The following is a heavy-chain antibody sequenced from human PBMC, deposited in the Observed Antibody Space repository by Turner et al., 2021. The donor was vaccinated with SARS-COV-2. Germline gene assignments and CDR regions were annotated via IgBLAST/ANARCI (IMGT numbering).Heavy chain of an antibody. J-gene: IGHJ6*02. D-gene: IGHD2-15*01. V-gene: IGHV3-48*01. CDR2: ISSSSSTI. CDR3: ASTSVVNYGMDV. Sequence: EVQLVESGGGLVQPGGSLRLSGAASGFTFSRYSMNWVRQAPGKGLEWVSYISSSSSTIYYADSVKGRFTISRDNAKNSLYLQMNSLRAEDTAVYYCASTSVVNYGMDVWGQGTTVTVSS. CDR1: GFTFSRYS.